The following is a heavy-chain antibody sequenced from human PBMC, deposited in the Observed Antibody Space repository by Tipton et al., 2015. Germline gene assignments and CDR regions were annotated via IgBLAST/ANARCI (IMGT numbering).Heavy chain of an antibody. CDR1: GGSISGYY. CDR3: ARTGYCSRGSCSFNYFDF. Sequence: TLSLTCTVSGGSISGYYWSWIRQPPGQGLEWIGDIYYSGSTIYNPSLKSRVTISIDTSKNQFSLKLSSVTAADTAVYYCARTGYCSRGSCSFNYFDFWGQGTLVTVSS. J-gene: IGHJ4*02. D-gene: IGHD2-15*01. V-gene: IGHV4-59*01. CDR2: IYYSGST.